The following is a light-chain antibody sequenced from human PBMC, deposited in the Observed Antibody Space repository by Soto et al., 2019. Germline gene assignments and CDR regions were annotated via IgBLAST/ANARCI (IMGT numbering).Light chain of an antibody. Sequence: EIVLTQSPGTLSLSAGERATLSFRSSQSVSSSYLAWYQQKLGQAPRLLIYGASSRASGIPDRFSGSGSGTDFTLTISRLEPEDFAVYYCQQYGRSPNAFGQGTRLEI. J-gene: IGKJ5*01. CDR1: QSVSSSY. CDR3: QQYGRSPNA. V-gene: IGKV3-20*01. CDR2: GAS.